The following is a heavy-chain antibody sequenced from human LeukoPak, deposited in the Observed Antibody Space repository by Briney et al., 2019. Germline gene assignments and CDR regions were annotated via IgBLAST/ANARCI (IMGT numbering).Heavy chain of an antibody. J-gene: IGHJ4*02. Sequence: PSETLSLTCTVSGGSTSSYYWSWIRQPPGKGLEWIGYIYYSGSTNYNPSLKSRVTISVDTSKNQFSLKLSSVTAADTAVYYCARDLQRSGYFDYWGQGTLVTVSS. V-gene: IGHV4-59*01. CDR2: IYYSGST. D-gene: IGHD5-18*01. CDR3: ARDLQRSGYFDY. CDR1: GGSTSSYY.